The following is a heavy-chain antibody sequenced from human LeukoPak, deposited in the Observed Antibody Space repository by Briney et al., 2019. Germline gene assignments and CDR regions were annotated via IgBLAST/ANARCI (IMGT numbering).Heavy chain of an antibody. CDR1: GYTLTELS. Sequence: ASVKVSCKVSGYTLTELSVHWVRQAPGKGLEWMGGFDPEDGETIYAQKFQGRVTMTEDTSTDTAYMELSSLRSEDTAVYYCATSLYSGLRPGDYYYYGMDVWGQGTTVTVSS. CDR3: ATSLYSGLRPGDYYYYGMDV. CDR2: FDPEDGET. J-gene: IGHJ6*02. D-gene: IGHD5-12*01. V-gene: IGHV1-24*01.